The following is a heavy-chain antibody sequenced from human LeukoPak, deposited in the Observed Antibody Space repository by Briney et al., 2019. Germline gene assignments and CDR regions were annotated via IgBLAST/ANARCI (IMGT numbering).Heavy chain of an antibody. V-gene: IGHV3-7*01. CDR3: ARSSRELRGYAPWELMPPFDY. J-gene: IGHJ4*02. D-gene: IGHD1-7*01. Sequence: GGSLRLSCAASGFTFSNYWMSWVRQAPGKGLEWVANIKQDRSEKYYVDSVKGRFTISGDNAKNSLYLQMNSLRAEDTAVYYCARSSRELRGYAPWELMPPFDYWGQGTLVTVSS. CDR2: IKQDRSEK. CDR1: GFTFSNYW.